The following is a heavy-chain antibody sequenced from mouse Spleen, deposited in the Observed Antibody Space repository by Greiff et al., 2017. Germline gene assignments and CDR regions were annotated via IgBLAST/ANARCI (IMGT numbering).Heavy chain of an antibody. D-gene: IGHD2-4*01. Sequence: EVHLVESGPGLVKPSQSLSLTCTVTGYSITSDYAWNWIRQFPGNKLEWMGYISYSGSTSYNPSLKNRISITRDTSKNQFFLKLNSVTTEDTATYYCARERDYGVCAYWGQGTLVTVSA. J-gene: IGHJ3*01. CDR1: GYSITSDYA. CDR2: ISYSGST. CDR3: ARERDYGVCAY. V-gene: IGHV3-2*02.